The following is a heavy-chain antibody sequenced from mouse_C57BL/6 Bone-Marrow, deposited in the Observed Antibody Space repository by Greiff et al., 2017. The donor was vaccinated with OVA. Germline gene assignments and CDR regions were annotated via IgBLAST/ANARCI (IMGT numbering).Heavy chain of an antibody. V-gene: IGHV1-42*01. D-gene: IGHD3-1*01. J-gene: IGHJ4*01. CDR3: ASGQGEMDY. Sequence: EVKLMESGPELVKPGASVKISCKASGYSFTGYYMNWVKQSPEKSLEWIGEINPSTGGTTYNQKFKAKATLTVDKSSSTAYMQLKSLTSEDSAVYYCASGQGEMDYWGQGTSVTVSS. CDR2: INPSTGGT. CDR1: GYSFTGYY.